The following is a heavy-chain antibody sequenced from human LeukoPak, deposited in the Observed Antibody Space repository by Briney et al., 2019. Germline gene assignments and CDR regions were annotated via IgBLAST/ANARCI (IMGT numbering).Heavy chain of an antibody. D-gene: IGHD1-1*01. J-gene: IGHJ3*01. CDR2: MNPNTTKT. CDR3: ARNWDTLDL. CDR1: GYTFTDYD. Sequence: GPSVKVSCKASGYTFTDYDINWVRQAPGQGLECMGGMNPNTTKTGYAHRFYAQKFQGRVTMTRNTSINTAYMELSSLGSEDTAVYYCARNWDTLDLWGQGTMVTVSS. V-gene: IGHV1-8*01.